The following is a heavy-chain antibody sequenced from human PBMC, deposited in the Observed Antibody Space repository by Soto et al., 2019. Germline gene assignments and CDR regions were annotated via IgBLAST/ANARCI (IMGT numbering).Heavy chain of an antibody. D-gene: IGHD6-13*01. CDR3: ARIAPDLYSGYSSSSYEDY. V-gene: IGHV2-70*01. Sequence: SGPTLVNPTQTLTLTCTFSGFSLSTSGMCVSWIRQPPGKALEWLALIDWDDDKYYSTSLKTRLTISKDTSKNQVVLTMTNMDPADTATYYCARIAPDLYSGYSSSSYEDYWGQGTLVTVSS. CDR1: GFSLSTSGMC. J-gene: IGHJ4*02. CDR2: IDWDDDK.